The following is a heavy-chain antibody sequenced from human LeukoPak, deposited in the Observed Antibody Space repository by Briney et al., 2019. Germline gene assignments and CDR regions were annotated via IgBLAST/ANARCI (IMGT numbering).Heavy chain of an antibody. CDR2: IYYSGST. J-gene: IGHJ6*02. CDR1: GCSISSYY. CDR3: ARDLLDWSNYYYYGMDV. V-gene: IGHV4-59*01. Sequence: PSETLSLTCTVSGCSISSYYCSWIRQPPRGELEGWGEIYYSGSTNYNPSLKSRVTISVDTSKNQFSLKLSSVTAADTAVYYCARDLLDWSNYYYYGMDVWGQGTTVTVSS. D-gene: IGHD3-9*01.